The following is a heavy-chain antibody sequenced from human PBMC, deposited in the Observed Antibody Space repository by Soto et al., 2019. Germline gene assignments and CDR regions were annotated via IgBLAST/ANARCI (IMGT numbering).Heavy chain of an antibody. CDR2: ISYDGSNR. V-gene: IGHV3-30*18. J-gene: IGHJ4*02. D-gene: IGHD3-22*01. CDR3: ANNYYYYDSSGYVFDY. CDR1: GFTFSSYG. Sequence: QVQLVESGEGVVQPGRSLRLSCAASGFTFSSYGMHWVRQAPGKGLEWVAVISYDGSNRYYADSVKGRFTISRDNSKNTLYLQMNSLRAEDTAVYYCANNYYYYDSSGYVFDYWGQGTLVTVSS.